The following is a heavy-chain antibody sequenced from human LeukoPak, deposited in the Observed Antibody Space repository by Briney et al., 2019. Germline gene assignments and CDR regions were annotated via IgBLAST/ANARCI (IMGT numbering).Heavy chain of an antibody. CDR3: ARSAAADANPFDY. CDR1: VGTFSSYA. D-gene: IGHD6-13*01. CDR2: IIPIFGTA. V-gene: IGHV1-69*13. Sequence: SVKVSCKASVGTFSSYAISWVRQAPGQGLEWMGGIIPIFGTANYAQKFQGRVTITADESTSTAYMEMSSLRSEGTAVYYCARSAAADANPFDYWGQGTLVTVSS. J-gene: IGHJ4*02.